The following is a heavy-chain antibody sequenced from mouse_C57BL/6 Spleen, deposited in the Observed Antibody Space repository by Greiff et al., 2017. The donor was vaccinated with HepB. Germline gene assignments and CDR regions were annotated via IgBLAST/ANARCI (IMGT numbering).Heavy chain of an antibody. V-gene: IGHV1-72*01. CDR2: IDPNSGGT. Sequence: VQLQQPGAELVKPGASVKLSCKASGYTFTSYWMHWVKQRPGRGLEWIGRIDPNSGGTKYNEKFKGKATLTVDKSSSTAYMQLSSLTSEDSAVYYCASEGRLCYSNHYAMDYWGQGTSVTVSS. J-gene: IGHJ4*01. CDR1: GYTFTSYW. CDR3: ASEGRLCYSNHYAMDY. D-gene: IGHD2-5*01.